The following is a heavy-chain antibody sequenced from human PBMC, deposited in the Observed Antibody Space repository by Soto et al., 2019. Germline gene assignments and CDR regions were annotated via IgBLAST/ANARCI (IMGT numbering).Heavy chain of an antibody. CDR3: ARDASGPFDY. V-gene: IGHV3-53*02. D-gene: IGHD6-19*01. CDR2: IHSDGST. CDR1: GFTGSDR. J-gene: IGHJ4*02. Sequence: EVQLVETGGGLIQPGGSLKLSCSVAGFTGSDRMSWVRQAPGKGLECVSFIHSDGSTHYTDSVRGRFTISRDNSKNTLYLQLDRLRVDDTAVYFCARDASGPFDYWGQGTLVTVSS.